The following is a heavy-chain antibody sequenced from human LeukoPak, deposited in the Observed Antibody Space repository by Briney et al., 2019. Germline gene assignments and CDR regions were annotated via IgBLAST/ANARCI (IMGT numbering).Heavy chain of an antibody. Sequence: SETLSLTCTVSGGSISSYYWSWIRQPPGKGLEWIGYIYYSGSTNYNPSLKSRVTISVDTSKNQFSLKLSSVPAADTAVYYCARDRTYYYGSGKEGDWFDPWGQGTLVTVSS. J-gene: IGHJ5*02. CDR1: GGSISSYY. CDR2: IYYSGST. V-gene: IGHV4-59*01. CDR3: ARDRTYYYGSGKEGDWFDP. D-gene: IGHD3-10*01.